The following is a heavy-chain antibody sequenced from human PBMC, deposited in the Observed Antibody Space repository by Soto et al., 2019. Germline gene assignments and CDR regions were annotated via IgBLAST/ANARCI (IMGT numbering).Heavy chain of an antibody. CDR2: FDPEDGET. J-gene: IGHJ4*02. D-gene: IGHD3-3*01. CDR3: ATDFSYYDFWSGPPADN. Sequence: ASVKVSCKVSGYTLTELSMHWVRQAPGKGLEWMGGFDPEDGETIYAQKFQGRVTMTEDTSTDTAYMELSSLRSEDTAVYYCATDFSYYDFWSGPPADNGGQGTLVTVSS. V-gene: IGHV1-24*01. CDR1: GYTLTELS.